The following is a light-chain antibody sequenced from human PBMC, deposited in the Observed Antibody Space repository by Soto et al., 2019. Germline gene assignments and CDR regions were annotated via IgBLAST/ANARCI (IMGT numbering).Light chain of an antibody. V-gene: IGKV3-15*01. J-gene: IGKJ4*01. CDR3: KQINKYPST. Sequence: EIWMTQSPATLSVSPGERATLSCWASKGVRSYLAWYQQKPGQAPRLLIYVTSTRATGVTARLSGSESGTEFTIXXSSLQPEDFATYYCKQINKYPSTFGRGTKV. CDR2: VTS. CDR1: KGVRSY.